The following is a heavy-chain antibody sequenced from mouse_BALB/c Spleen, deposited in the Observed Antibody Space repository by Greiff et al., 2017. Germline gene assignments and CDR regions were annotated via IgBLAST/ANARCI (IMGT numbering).Heavy chain of an antibody. D-gene: IGHD1-1*01. CDR2: IWGDGST. J-gene: IGHJ4*01. Sequence: VQVVESGPGLVAPSQSLSITCTVSGFSLTGYGVNWVRQPPGKGLEWLGMIWGDGSTDYNSALKSRLSISKDNSKSQVFLKMNSLQTDDTARYYCARAGSSDYYAMDYWGQGTSVTVSS. CDR3: ARAGSSDYYAMDY. CDR1: GFSLTGYG. V-gene: IGHV2-6-7*01.